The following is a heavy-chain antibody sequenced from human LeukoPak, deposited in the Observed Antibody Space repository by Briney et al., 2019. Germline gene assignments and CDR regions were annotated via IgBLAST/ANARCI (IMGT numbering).Heavy chain of an antibody. CDR2: IIPIFGTA. CDR1: GGTFSSYA. J-gene: IGHJ5*02. CDR3: ARAHPIYFDWLQGWFDP. Sequence: SVKVSCKASGGTFSSYAISWVRQAPGQGLEWMGGIIPIFGTANYAQKFQGRVTITADESTSTAYMELSSLRSEDTAVYYCARAHPIYFDWLQGWFDPWGQGTLVTVSS. V-gene: IGHV1-69*13. D-gene: IGHD3-9*01.